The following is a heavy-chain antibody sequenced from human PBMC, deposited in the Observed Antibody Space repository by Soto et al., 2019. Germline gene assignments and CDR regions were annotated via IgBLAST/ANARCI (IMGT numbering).Heavy chain of an antibody. V-gene: IGHV4-39*01. J-gene: IGHJ5*02. CDR1: GGSISSSSYY. CDR3: AYPLVRGGEPNT. D-gene: IGHD3-10*01. Sequence: QLQLQESGPGLVKPSETLSLTCTVSGGSISSSSYYWGWIRQPPGKGLEWIGSIYYSGSTYYNPSLKSRLTISVATSKNQFSLKLSSVTAADTAVYYCAYPLVRGGEPNTWGQGTLVIVSS. CDR2: IYYSGST.